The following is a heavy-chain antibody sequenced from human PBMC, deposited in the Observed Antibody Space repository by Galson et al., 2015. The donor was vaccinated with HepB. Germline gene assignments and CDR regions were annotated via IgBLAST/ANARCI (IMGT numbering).Heavy chain of an antibody. D-gene: IGHD6-13*01. V-gene: IGHV3-74*01. CDR2: INPDGSTT. CDR3: IRDIRLSSRASLGY. J-gene: IGHJ4*02. Sequence: SLRLSCAVSGFVFSNYWMHWVRQSPGKGLVWISRINPDGSTTDYADSMRGRCTVSRDNVKNTLYLQMSSLRADDTAVYYCIRDIRLSSRASLGYWGQGTLVAVSS. CDR1: GFVFSNYW.